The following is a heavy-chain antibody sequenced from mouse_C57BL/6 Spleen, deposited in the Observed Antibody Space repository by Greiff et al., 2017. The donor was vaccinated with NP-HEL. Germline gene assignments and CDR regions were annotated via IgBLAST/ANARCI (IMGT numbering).Heavy chain of an antibody. D-gene: IGHD1-1*01. Sequence: QVHVKQSGAELVRPGTSVKVSCKASGYAFTNYLIEWVKQRPGQGLEWIGVINPGSGGTNYNEKFKGKATLTADKSSSTAYMQLSSLTSEDSAVYFCARRAVVATGYFDVWGTGTTVTVSS. J-gene: IGHJ1*03. CDR3: ARRAVVATGYFDV. CDR1: GYAFTNYL. V-gene: IGHV1-54*01. CDR2: INPGSGGT.